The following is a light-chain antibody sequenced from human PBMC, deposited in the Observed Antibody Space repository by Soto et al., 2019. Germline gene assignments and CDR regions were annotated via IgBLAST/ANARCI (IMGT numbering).Light chain of an antibody. Sequence: DIQVTQSPPTLSASAGDRVTITCRASESISSWLGWYQQKAGKAPKLLMYKASSLESGVPSRFRGSGYGTEFTLPISSLQPADSETYYCQQYNSDSRTLGEGTKVDIK. V-gene: IGKV1-5*03. CDR2: KAS. CDR3: QQYNSDSRT. J-gene: IGKJ1*01. CDR1: ESISSW.